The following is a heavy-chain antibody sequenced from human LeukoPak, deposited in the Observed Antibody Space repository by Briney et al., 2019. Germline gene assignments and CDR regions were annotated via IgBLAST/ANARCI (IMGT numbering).Heavy chain of an antibody. CDR3: AKTRFCSSTSCYDYFDY. CDR2: I. Sequence: GGSLRLSCAASGFTFSSYGMSWVRQAPGKGLEWVSAIKGRFTISRDNSKNTLYLQMNSLRAEDTAVYYCAKTRFCSSTSCYDYFDYWGQGTLVTVSS. J-gene: IGHJ4*02. V-gene: IGHV3-23*01. D-gene: IGHD2-2*01. CDR1: GFTFSSYG.